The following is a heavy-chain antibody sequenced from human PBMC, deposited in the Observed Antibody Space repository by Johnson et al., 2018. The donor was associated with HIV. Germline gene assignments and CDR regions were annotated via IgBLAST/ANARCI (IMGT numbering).Heavy chain of an antibody. Sequence: VQLVESGGGVVRPGGSLRLSCAASGFTFDDYGVSWVRQAPGKGLEWVSGINWKGDSTGDADSVKGRCTISRDNSKNSLYLQMNILRAEDTALYYCSRVSDDYGGNPAAWGSFDVWGQGTMVTVSS. V-gene: IGHV3-20*04. CDR3: SRVSDDYGGNPAAWGSFDV. CDR2: INWKGDST. CDR1: GFTFDDYG. D-gene: IGHD4-23*01. J-gene: IGHJ3*01.